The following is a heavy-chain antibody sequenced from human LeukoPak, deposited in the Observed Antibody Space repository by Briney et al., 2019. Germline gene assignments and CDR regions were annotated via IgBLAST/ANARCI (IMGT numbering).Heavy chain of an antibody. CDR1: GFTFSSYS. V-gene: IGHV3-21*01. J-gene: IGHJ6*03. D-gene: IGHD7-27*01. CDR2: ISSSSSYI. CDR3: ARSELGYNYHYMDV. Sequence: GGSLRLSCAASGFTFSSYSMNWVRQAPGKGLEWVSSISSSSSYIYYADSVKGRFTISRDNAKNSLYLQMNSLRAEDTAVYYCARSELGYNYHYMDVWGKGTTVTVSS.